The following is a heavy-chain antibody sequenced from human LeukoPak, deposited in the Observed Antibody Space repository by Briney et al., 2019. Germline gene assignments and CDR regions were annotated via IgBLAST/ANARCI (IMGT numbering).Heavy chain of an antibody. CDR3: AKDRRACSSSSCYYRFDY. CDR2: ISDSGGST. V-gene: IGHV3-23*01. Sequence: GSLRLSCAASEFTFSSYAMSWVRQAPGKGLEWLSAISDSGGSTYYADSVKGRFTVSRDNSKNTMYLQMNSLRAEDTAVYYCAKDRRACSSSSCYYRFDYWGQGTLVTVSS. J-gene: IGHJ4*02. D-gene: IGHD2-2*01. CDR1: EFTFSSYA.